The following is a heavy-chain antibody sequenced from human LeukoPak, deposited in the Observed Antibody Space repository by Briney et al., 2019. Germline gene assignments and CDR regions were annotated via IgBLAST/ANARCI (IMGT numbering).Heavy chain of an antibody. D-gene: IGHD5-12*01. CDR1: GYSLTEIS. V-gene: IGHV1-24*01. CDR2: FDPEVGET. CDR3: AREGSYGGYAVDY. Sequence: ASVKVSCKVSGYSLTEISMHWVRQAPGKGLEWMGGFDPEVGETIYAQKFQGRVTMTEDTSTDTAYMDLRSLRSDDTAVYYCAREGSYGGYAVDYWGQGTLVTVSS. J-gene: IGHJ4*02.